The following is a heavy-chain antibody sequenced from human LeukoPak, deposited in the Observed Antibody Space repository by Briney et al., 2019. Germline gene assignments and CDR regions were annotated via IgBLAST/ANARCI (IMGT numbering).Heavy chain of an antibody. D-gene: IGHD3-3*01. Sequence: GGSLRLSCAASGFTVSSNDMSCVRQAPGKGLEWVSVIYSGGSTYYADSVKGRFTISRDNPTNTLYLQVNSLRAEDTAVYYCARGFGPNAFDIWGQGTMVTVSS. CDR1: GFTVSSND. CDR2: IYSGGST. J-gene: IGHJ3*02. V-gene: IGHV3-66*01. CDR3: ARGFGPNAFDI.